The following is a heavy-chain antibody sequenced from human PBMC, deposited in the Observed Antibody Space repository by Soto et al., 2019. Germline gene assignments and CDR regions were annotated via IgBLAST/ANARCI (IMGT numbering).Heavy chain of an antibody. CDR2: ISAYNGNT. V-gene: IGHV1-18*01. CDR3: ATDGRGSGTLEATDV. Sequence: GASVKVSCKASGYTFTSYGISWVRQAPGQGLEWMGWISAYNGNTNYAQKLQGRVTMTTDTSTSTAYMEIHTLTSDDSAIYYCATDGRGSGTLEATDVWGQGTTVT. D-gene: IGHD3-10*01. CDR1: GYTFTSYG. J-gene: IGHJ6*02.